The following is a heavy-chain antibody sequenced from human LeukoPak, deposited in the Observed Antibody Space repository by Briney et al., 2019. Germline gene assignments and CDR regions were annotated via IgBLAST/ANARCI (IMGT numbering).Heavy chain of an antibody. CDR1: GYTFTGYY. CDR3: ARDEGDGYNYYFDY. D-gene: IGHD5-24*01. V-gene: IGHV1-2*02. CDR2: INPNSGGT. Sequence: ASVKVSCKASGYTFTGYYMHWVRQAPGQGLEWMGWINPNSGGTNYAQKFQGRVTMTRDTSISTAYMELSRLRSDDTAVYYCARDEGDGYNYYFDYWGQGTLVTVSS. J-gene: IGHJ4*02.